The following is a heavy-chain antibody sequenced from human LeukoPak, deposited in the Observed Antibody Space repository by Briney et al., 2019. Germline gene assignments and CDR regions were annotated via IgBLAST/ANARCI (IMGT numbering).Heavy chain of an antibody. CDR3: AREDIVATAPGDY. Sequence: ASVKVSCKASGYTFTSYYRHWVRQAPGQGLEWMGIINPSGGSTSYAQKFQGRVTMTRDMSTSTVYMELSSLRSEDTAVYYCAREDIVATAPGDYWGQGTLVTVSS. J-gene: IGHJ4*02. CDR2: INPSGGST. D-gene: IGHD5-12*01. CDR1: GYTFTSYY. V-gene: IGHV1-46*01.